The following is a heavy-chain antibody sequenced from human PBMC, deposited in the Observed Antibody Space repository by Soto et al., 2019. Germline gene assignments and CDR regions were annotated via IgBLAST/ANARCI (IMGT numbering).Heavy chain of an antibody. CDR1: GFTFSSYA. Sequence: QVQLVESGGGVVQPGRSLRLSCAASGFTFSSYAMQWVRQAPGKGLEWVAVISYDGSNIYYADSVKGRSTISATNSKDTLYLQRTGLRSEDTAVYYCARDHYLVVGAAAGRLDYWGQGTLVTVS. D-gene: IGHD6-13*01. CDR3: ARDHYLVVGAAAGRLDY. CDR2: ISYDGSNI. J-gene: IGHJ4*02. V-gene: IGHV3-30-3*01.